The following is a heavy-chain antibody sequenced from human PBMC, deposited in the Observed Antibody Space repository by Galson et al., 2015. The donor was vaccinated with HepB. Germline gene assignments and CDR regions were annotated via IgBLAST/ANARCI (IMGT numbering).Heavy chain of an antibody. CDR2: ISSTSIYI. CDR3: ARDISTAMPKGFDY. CDR1: GFTFSSYS. Sequence: SLRLSCAASGFTFSSYSMNWVRQAPGKGLEWVSTISSTSIYIYYADSVKGRFTISRDNAKNSVYLEMNSLRAEDTAVYYCARDISTAMPKGFDYWGQGTLVTVSS. V-gene: IGHV3-21*01. J-gene: IGHJ4*02. D-gene: IGHD2-2*01.